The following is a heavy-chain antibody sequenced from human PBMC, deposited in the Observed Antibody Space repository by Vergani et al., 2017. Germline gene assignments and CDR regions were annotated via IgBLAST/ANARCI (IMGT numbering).Heavy chain of an antibody. CDR1: GGTFSSYA. Sequence: VQLVQSGAEVKKPGASVKVSCKASGGTFSSYAISWVRQAPGQGLEWVANIKQDGSEKYYVDSVKGRFTISRDNSKNTLYLQMNSLRAEDTAVYYCAKDEAGTSSYYYYYYGMDVWGQGTTVTVSS. J-gene: IGHJ6*02. CDR3: AKDEAGTSSYYYYYYGMDV. CDR2: IKQDGSEK. V-gene: IGHV3-7*01. D-gene: IGHD2-2*01.